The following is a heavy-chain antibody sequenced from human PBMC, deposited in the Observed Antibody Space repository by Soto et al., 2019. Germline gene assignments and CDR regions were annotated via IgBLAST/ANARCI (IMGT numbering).Heavy chain of an antibody. Sequence: ASVKVSCKASGYTFTSYGISWVRQAPGQGLEWMGWISAYNGNTNYAQKLQGRVTMTTDTSTSTAYMELRSLRSDDTAVYYCARDHWGCSSTSCYPLSMDVWGQGTTVTVSS. J-gene: IGHJ6*02. CDR1: GYTFTSYG. CDR3: ARDHWGCSSTSCYPLSMDV. D-gene: IGHD2-2*01. CDR2: ISAYNGNT. V-gene: IGHV1-18*01.